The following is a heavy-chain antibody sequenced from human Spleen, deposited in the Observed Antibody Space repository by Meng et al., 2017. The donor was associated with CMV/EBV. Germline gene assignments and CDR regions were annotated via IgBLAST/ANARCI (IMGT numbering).Heavy chain of an antibody. D-gene: IGHD3-3*01. CDR2: INPNSGGT. Sequence: ASVKVSCKASGYTFTGYYMHWVRQAPGQGLEWMGWINPNSGGTNYAQKFQGRVTMTRDTSISTAYMELSRLRSDDTAVYYCARAHYDFWSGYGTIGYWGQGTLVTVS. J-gene: IGHJ4*02. CDR3: ARAHYDFWSGYGTIGY. V-gene: IGHV1-2*02. CDR1: GYTFTGYY.